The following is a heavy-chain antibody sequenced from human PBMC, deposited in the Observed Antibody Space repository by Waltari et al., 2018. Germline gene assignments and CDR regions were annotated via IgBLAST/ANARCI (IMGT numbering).Heavy chain of an antibody. CDR1: GYTFTSYG. V-gene: IGHV1-18*01. CDR2: ISAYNGNT. Sequence: QVQLVQSGAEVKKPGASVKVSCKASGYTFTSYGISWVRQAPGHGLEWMGWISAYNGNTNYAQKLQGRVTMTTDTSTSTAYMELRSLRSDDTAVYYCARDRLGGAEAAAGTPFDYWGQGTLVTVSS. CDR3: ARDRLGGAEAAAGTPFDY. D-gene: IGHD6-13*01. J-gene: IGHJ4*02.